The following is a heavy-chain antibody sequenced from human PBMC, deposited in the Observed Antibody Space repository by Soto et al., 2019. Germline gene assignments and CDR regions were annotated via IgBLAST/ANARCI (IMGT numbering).Heavy chain of an antibody. V-gene: IGHV3-48*03. J-gene: IGHJ4*02. CDR1: GFTFSSSE. CDR2: ISTSGSSI. Sequence: PGGSLRLSCAASGFTFSSSEMNWVRQAPGKGLEWVSWISTSGSSIYYADSVKGRFTISRDNAENSLYLQMNSLRVEDTAVYYCARGGITGFDYWGQGTLVTVS. D-gene: IGHD3-16*01. CDR3: ARGGITGFDY.